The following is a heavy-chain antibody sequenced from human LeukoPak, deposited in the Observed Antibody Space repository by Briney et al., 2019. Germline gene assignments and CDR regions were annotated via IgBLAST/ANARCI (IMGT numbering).Heavy chain of an antibody. V-gene: IGHV1-46*01. CDR1: GYTFTSYY. J-gene: IGHJ4*02. D-gene: IGHD2-15*01. Sequence: ASVKVSCKASGYTFTSYYIHWVRQAPGQGLEWMGIINPSGDSTSYAQKFQGRVTMTSDTSTSTVYMELSSLRSEDTAMYYCARAPTWSSYYFDYWGQGTLVTVSS. CDR2: INPSGDST. CDR3: ARAPTWSSYYFDY.